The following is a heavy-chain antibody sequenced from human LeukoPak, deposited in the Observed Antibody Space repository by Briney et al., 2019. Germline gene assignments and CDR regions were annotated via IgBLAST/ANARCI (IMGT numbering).Heavy chain of an antibody. D-gene: IGHD2-8*02. J-gene: IGHJ4*02. V-gene: IGHV3-9*01. CDR3: TYDNSPGGLEY. CDR1: GFTFDDYA. Sequence: GRSLRLSCAASGFTFDDYAMHWVRQAPGKGLEWVSGIFGRSGAKGQADSVKGRFTISRDNANNSLYLQMNSLRPEDTALYYCTYDNSPGGLEYWGQGTLVTVSS. CDR2: IFGRSGAK.